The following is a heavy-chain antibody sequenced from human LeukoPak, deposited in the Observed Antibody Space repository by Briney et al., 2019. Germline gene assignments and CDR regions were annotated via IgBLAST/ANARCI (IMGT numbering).Heavy chain of an antibody. CDR1: GYTFTSYG. CDR3: TIHSLNSSGSYYVYYFDY. Sequence: ASVKVSCKASGYTFTSYGISWVRQAPGQGLEWMGWISSYIGNTNYAQKLQGRVAMPTDTSTRAAYMVLRCLSSDDTAVHYFTIHSLNSSGSYYVYYFDYWGQGTLVTVSS. CDR2: ISSYIGNT. D-gene: IGHD3-10*01. J-gene: IGHJ4*02. V-gene: IGHV1-18*01.